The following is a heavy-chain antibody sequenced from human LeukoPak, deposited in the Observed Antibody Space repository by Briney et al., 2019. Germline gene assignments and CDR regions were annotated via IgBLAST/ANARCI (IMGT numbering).Heavy chain of an antibody. V-gene: IGHV5-51*01. CDR1: GYHFTSYW. CDR3: ARLFVVPAASTHFDY. J-gene: IGHJ4*02. D-gene: IGHD2-2*01. Sequence: ESLKISCKCSGYHFTSYWLGWVRQMPGKGLEWMGIIYPGESDTRYSQSFQGQVTLSADKSISTAYLQWSSLKASDTAMYYCARLFVVPAASTHFDYWGQGTLVTVSS. CDR2: IYPGESDT.